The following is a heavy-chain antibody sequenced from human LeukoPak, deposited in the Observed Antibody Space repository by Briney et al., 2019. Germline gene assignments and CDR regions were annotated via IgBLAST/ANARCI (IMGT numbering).Heavy chain of an antibody. D-gene: IGHD3-9*01. Sequence: PGGSLRLSCAASGFTFSSYAMHWVRQAPGKGLEWVAVISYDGSNKYYADSVKGRFTISRDNSKNTLYLQMNSLRAEDTAVYYCAKGSIRYFDWLLSMPLDYWGQGTLVTVSS. CDR2: ISYDGSNK. V-gene: IGHV3-30*04. J-gene: IGHJ4*02. CDR1: GFTFSSYA. CDR3: AKGSIRYFDWLLSMPLDY.